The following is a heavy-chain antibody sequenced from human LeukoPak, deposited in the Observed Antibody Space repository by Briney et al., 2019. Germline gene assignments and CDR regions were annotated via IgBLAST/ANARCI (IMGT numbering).Heavy chain of an antibody. CDR3: ARRPLGSPNWFDP. V-gene: IGHV5-51*01. J-gene: IGHJ5*02. CDR2: IYPGDSDT. Sequence: GDSLQISCKGSGYSFITYWIAWVRQMPGKGLEWMGIIYPGDSDTRYSPSFQGQVTISADKSISTAYLQWSSLKTSDTAIYYCARRPLGSPNWFDPWGQGTLVTVSS. D-gene: IGHD1-26*01. CDR1: GYSFITYW.